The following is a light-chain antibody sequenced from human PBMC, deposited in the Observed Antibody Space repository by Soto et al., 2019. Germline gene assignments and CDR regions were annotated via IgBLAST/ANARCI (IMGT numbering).Light chain of an antibody. CDR1: QSVSSSY. Sequence: EIVLTQSPGTLSLSPGERATLSCRASQSVSSSYLAWYQQKPGQAPRLLIYGASSRETGIRDRFSGSGSGTDFTLTISRLEPEDFAVYYCQQYGSSILTFGGGTQVDIK. V-gene: IGKV3-20*01. CDR2: GAS. J-gene: IGKJ4*01. CDR3: QQYGSSILT.